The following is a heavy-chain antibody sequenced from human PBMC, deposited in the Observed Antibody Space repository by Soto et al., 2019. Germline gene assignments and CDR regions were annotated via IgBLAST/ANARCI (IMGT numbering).Heavy chain of an antibody. CDR3: AKDGDYYGSGSYYTPYFDY. V-gene: IGHV3-30*18. CDR2: ISYDGSNK. D-gene: IGHD3-10*01. Sequence: TGGSLRFSCAASGFTFSSYGMHWVRQAPGKGLEWVAVISYDGSNKYYADSVKGRFTISRDNSKNTLYLQMNSLRAEDTAVYYCAKDGDYYGSGSYYTPYFDYWGQGTLVTVS. CDR1: GFTFSSYG. J-gene: IGHJ4*02.